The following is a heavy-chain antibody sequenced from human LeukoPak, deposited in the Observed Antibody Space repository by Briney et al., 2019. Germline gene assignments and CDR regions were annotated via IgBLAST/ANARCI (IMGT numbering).Heavy chain of an antibody. V-gene: IGHV1-18*01. J-gene: IGHJ4*02. D-gene: IGHD6-19*01. Sequence: GASVKVSCKASGYTFTSYGISWVRQAPGQGLEWMGWISAYNGNTNYARKLQGRVTMTTDTSTSTAYMELRSLRSDDTAVYYCARDLNSGWLGRGFDYWGQGTLVTVSS. CDR1: GYTFTSYG. CDR2: ISAYNGNT. CDR3: ARDLNSGWLGRGFDY.